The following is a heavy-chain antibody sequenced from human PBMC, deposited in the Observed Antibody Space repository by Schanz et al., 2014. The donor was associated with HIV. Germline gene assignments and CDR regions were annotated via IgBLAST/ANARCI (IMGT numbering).Heavy chain of an antibody. CDR1: GYTFVSYD. D-gene: IGHD4-4*01. Sequence: QVQLVQSGAEVKKPGASVRVSCKASGYTFVSYDINWIRQAPGQGPEWMGWVNPDSGNTGYAQKFQGRVTMSRNVPKXXAYMELRGLTSEDTAVYFCARGPDYSSASYKFDYWGQGTPVSVYS. CDR2: VNPDSGNT. V-gene: IGHV1-8*01. CDR3: ARGPDYSSASYKFDY. J-gene: IGHJ4*02.